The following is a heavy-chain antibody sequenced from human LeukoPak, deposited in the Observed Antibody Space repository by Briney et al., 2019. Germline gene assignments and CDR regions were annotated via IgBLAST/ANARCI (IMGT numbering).Heavy chain of an antibody. CDR1: GYTFTSYY. Sequence: GASVKVSCKASGYTFTSYYMHWVRQAPGQGLEWMGIINPSGGSTSYAQKFQGRVTMTRDTSTSTVYMELSSLRSEDTAVYYCARDEREIAARGGDYYYYYYMDVWGKGTTVAVSS. D-gene: IGHD6-6*01. CDR2: INPSGGST. V-gene: IGHV1-46*01. CDR3: ARDEREIAARGGDYYYYYYMDV. J-gene: IGHJ6*03.